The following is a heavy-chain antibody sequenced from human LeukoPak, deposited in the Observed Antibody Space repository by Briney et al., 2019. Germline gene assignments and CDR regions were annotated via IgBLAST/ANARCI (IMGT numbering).Heavy chain of an antibody. CDR2: MNTNSGNT. D-gene: IGHD3-10*01. CDR3: ARGWFPFFTMVESDWFDR. V-gene: IGHV1-8*03. Sequence: GASVKVSCKASGYTFTSYDINRVRQATGQGREWMGWMNTNSGNTGYAQKFQGRVTITRNTSISTPYMELSSLRSDDTAVYYCARGWFPFFTMVESDWFDRWGEGTLVTVSA. J-gene: IGHJ5*01. CDR1: GYTFTSYD.